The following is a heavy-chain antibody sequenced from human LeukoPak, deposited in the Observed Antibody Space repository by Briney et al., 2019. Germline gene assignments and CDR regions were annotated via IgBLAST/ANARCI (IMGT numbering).Heavy chain of an antibody. CDR3: ARYRGPQQLVQRWFDP. CDR2: IYYSGST. J-gene: IGHJ5*02. Sequence: SETLSLTCSVSGGSISSYYWSWIRQPPGKGLEWIGYIYYSGSTNYNPPLKSRVTISVDTSKNQFSLKLSSVTAAATAVYYCARYRGPQQLVQRWFDPWGQGTLVTVSS. V-gene: IGHV4-59*01. D-gene: IGHD6-13*01. CDR1: GGSISSYY.